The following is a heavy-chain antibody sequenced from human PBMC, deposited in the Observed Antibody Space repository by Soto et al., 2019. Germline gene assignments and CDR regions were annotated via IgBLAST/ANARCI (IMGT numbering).Heavy chain of an antibody. D-gene: IGHD5-18*01. CDR2: IYPGDSDT. J-gene: IGHJ6*02. CDR1: GYSFTSYR. CDR3: AVSATAMEPGTYYYYGMDV. Sequence: GASLKISCKGSGYSFTSYRIGWVRQMPGKGLEWMGIIYPGDSDTRYSPSFQGQVTISADKSISTAYLQWSSLKASDTAMYYCAVSATAMEPGTYYYYGMDVWGQGTTVTFSS. V-gene: IGHV5-51*01.